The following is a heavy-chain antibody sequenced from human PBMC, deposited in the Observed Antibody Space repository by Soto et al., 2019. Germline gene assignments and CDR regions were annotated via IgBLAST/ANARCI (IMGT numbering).Heavy chain of an antibody. CDR2: IGGGGRST. J-gene: IGHJ4*02. CDR3: AKGLSGYASSSYLDY. V-gene: IGHV3-23*01. Sequence: GGSLRLSCAASGFTFSSYAMSWVRQAPGKGLEWVSAIGGGGRSTYNAGSVKGRFTISRDNSKNTLYLQMNSLRAEATAVYYWAKGLSGYASSSYLDYWAQGSQVTVSS. D-gene: IGHD6-13*01. CDR1: GFTFSSYA.